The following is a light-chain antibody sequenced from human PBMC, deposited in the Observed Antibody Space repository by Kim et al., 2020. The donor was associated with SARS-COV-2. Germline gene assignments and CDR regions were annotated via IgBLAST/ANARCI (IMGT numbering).Light chain of an antibody. Sequence: SYELTQPPSVSVAPGKTARITCGGNNIGSKSVHWYQQKPGQAPVLVIYYDSDRPSGIPERFSGYNSGNTATLTISRVEAGDEADYYCQVWDSSSVVFGGG. CDR3: QVWDSSSVV. CDR2: YDS. J-gene: IGLJ2*01. CDR1: NIGSKS. V-gene: IGLV3-21*04.